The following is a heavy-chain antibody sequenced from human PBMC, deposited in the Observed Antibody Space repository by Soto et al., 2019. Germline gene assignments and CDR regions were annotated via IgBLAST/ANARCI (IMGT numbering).Heavy chain of an antibody. CDR3: VRHSSRGSYYDGRASLPFDY. V-gene: IGHV5-51*01. D-gene: IGHD3-22*01. CDR2: IYPGDSDT. CDR1: GYSFTIYW. J-gene: IGHJ4*02. Sequence: GESLKISCKSSGYSFTIYWIAWVRQMPGKGLEWMGIIYPGDSDTRYSPSFQGQVTISADKSISTAYLQWSSLEASDTAMYYCVRHSSRGSYYDGRASLPFDYWGQGTLVTVSS.